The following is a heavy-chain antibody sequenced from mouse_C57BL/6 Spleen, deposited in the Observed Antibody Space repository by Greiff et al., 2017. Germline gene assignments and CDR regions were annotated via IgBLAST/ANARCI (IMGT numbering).Heavy chain of an antibody. V-gene: IGHV1-61*01. CDR2: IYPSDSET. Sequence: QVQLQQPGAELVRPGSSVKLSCKASGYTFTSYWMDWVKQRPGQGLEWIGNIYPSDSETHYNQKFKDKATLTVDKSSSTAYMQLSSLTSEDSAVYYCARLDGSSSWFAYWGQGTLVTVSA. J-gene: IGHJ3*01. D-gene: IGHD1-1*01. CDR3: ARLDGSSSWFAY. CDR1: GYTFTSYW.